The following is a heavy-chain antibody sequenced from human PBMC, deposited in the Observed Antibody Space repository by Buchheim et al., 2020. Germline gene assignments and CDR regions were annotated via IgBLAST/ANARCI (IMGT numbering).Heavy chain of an antibody. CDR3: ARGRYNTGWYPDYFDY. J-gene: IGHJ4*02. D-gene: IGHD6-19*01. CDR1: GFTFSDYY. Sequence: QVQLVESGGGLVKPGGSLRLSCAASGFTFSDYYMSWIRQAPGKGLQWISYSTTSGTTVDYADSVKGRFTVSRDNTKNSLYLQMNNLRAEDTAVYYCARGRYNTGWYPDYFDYWGQGTL. V-gene: IGHV3-11*04. CDR2: STTSGTTV.